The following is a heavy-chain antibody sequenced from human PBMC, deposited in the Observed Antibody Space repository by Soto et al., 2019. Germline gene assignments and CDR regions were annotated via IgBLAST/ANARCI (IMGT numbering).Heavy chain of an antibody. J-gene: IGHJ4*02. V-gene: IGHV3-30*18. CDR1: GFTFSSYG. CDR2: ISYDGSNK. Sequence: GGSLRLSCAASGFTFSSYGMHWVRQAPGKGLEWVAVISYDGSNKYYADSVKGRFTISRDNSKNTLYLQMNSLRAEDTAVYYCAKDNPKGYYFDYWGQGTLVTVSS. CDR3: AKDNPKGYYFDY.